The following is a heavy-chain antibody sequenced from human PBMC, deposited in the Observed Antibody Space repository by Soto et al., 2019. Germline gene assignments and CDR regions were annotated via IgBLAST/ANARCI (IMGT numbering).Heavy chain of an antibody. V-gene: IGHV4-59*08. CDR2: ISYPGTT. CDR3: ARGGVMVTDNWLVP. CDR1: NDSISNYY. D-gene: IGHD2-21*02. J-gene: IGHJ5*02. Sequence: QVHLHESGPGLVKPSETLSLTCTVSNDSISNYYWNWIRQSPGKGLEWIGYISYPGTTNYNPSLKSRVAISLDTSKKQSARTLSSVPAADTAVYFCARGGVMVTDNWLVPWGQGTLVTVSS.